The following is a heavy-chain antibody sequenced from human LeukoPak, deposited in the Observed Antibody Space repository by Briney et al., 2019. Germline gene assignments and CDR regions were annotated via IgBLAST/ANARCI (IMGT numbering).Heavy chain of an antibody. J-gene: IGHJ4*02. CDR3: ARGPYDYGEYIDY. CDR1: GFPFSEYS. V-gene: IGHV3-69-1*01. D-gene: IGHD4-17*01. Sequence: GGSLRLSCAASGFPFSEYSMNWVCQAPGKGLEWVSYIDSSSTIYYADSVEGRFTIPRDNAKNSLYLQLNSLRAEDTAVYYCARGPYDYGEYIDYWGQGTLVTVSS. CDR2: IDSSSTI.